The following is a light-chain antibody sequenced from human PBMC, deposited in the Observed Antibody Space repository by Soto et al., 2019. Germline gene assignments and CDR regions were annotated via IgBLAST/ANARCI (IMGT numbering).Light chain of an antibody. CDR3: LQTLEFPHT. CDR1: QSLLHRNGYNY. V-gene: IGKV2-28*01. CDR2: LGS. J-gene: IGKJ1*01. Sequence: DIVMTQSPLSLPVTPGEPASISCRSSQSLLHRNGYNYLDWYLQKPGQSPQLLIYLGSNRASGVPDRFSGSGSGTDFILKISRVETEDVGVYYCLQTLEFPHTFGQGXKXXIK.